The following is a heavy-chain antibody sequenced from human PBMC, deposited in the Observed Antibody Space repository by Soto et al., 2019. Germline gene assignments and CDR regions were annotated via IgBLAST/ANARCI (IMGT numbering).Heavy chain of an antibody. V-gene: IGHV4-59*01. D-gene: IGHD6-13*01. J-gene: IGHJ4*02. CDR2: VYNSGST. CDR3: ARYRREAVAGYTLDN. Sequence: ETLSLTCTVSGGPISSNYWTWIRQPPGKGLEWIGYVYNSGSTNYNPSLKSRVTISEDTSKSQFSLKVNSMTAADTAVYYCARYRREAVAGYTLDNWGQGILVTVSS. CDR1: GGPISSNY.